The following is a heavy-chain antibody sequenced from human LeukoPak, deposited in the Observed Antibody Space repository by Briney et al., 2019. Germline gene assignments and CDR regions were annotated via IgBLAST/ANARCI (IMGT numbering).Heavy chain of an antibody. V-gene: IGHV3-30*18. CDR2: ILEYGNNT. J-gene: IGHJ2*01. D-gene: IGHD5-18*01. Sequence: PGRSLRLSCTASGFTLSSFGMHWVRQAPGKGLEWVAVILEYGNNTYYADSVKGRFTISRDNSKNTLYLQLNSLRTEDTAVYYCAKDADTATIIYWYFDLWGRGTLVTVSS. CDR1: GFTLSSFG. CDR3: AKDADTATIIYWYFDL.